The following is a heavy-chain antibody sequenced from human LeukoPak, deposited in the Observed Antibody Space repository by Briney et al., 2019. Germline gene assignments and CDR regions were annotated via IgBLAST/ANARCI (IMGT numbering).Heavy chain of an antibody. J-gene: IGHJ4*02. Sequence: GGSLRLSCAASGFTFSSYAMSWVRQAPGKGLEWVSAISGSGGSTYYADSVKGRFTISRDNSKNTLYLQMNSLRAEDTAVYYCAKSGGFTYSGSYFDYWGQGTLVTVSS. CDR2: ISGSGGST. D-gene: IGHD1-26*01. CDR1: GFTFSSYA. V-gene: IGHV3-23*01. CDR3: AKSGGFTYSGSYFDY.